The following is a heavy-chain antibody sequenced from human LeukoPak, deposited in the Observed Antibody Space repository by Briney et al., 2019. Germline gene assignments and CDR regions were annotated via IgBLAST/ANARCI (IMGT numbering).Heavy chain of an antibody. CDR2: ISCSSTTI. Sequence: GGSLRLSCVASGFTLSYYSMNWVRQAPGKGLDWVSYISCSSTTIYYADSVKGRFTMSRDNAKNSLYLQMNSLRAGDSAVYYCVRDSRHVPAYWGQGILVTVSS. V-gene: IGHV3-48*04. CDR1: GFTLSYYS. CDR3: VRDSRHVPAY. J-gene: IGHJ4*02.